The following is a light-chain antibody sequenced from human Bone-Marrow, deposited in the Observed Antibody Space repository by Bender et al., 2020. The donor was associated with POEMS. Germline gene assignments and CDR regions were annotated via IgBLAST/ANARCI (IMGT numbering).Light chain of an antibody. CDR1: SSNIGNHG. Sequence: QFVVTQPPSLSEAPRQRVTIAFSGSSSNIGNHGVNWYQQLPGEAPKRLSYYEDLLTPGVSDRFSASKSGTPASLAISELQSEDEALYYCSAWDDSLSGWVFGGGTKLTVL. J-gene: IGLJ3*02. V-gene: IGLV1-36*01. CDR2: YED. CDR3: SAWDDSLSGWV.